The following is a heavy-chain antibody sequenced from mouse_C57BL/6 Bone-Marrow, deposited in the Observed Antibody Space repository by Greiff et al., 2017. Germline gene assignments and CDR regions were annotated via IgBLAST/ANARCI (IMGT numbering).Heavy chain of an antibody. Sequence: VKLQQPGTELVKPGASVKLSCKASGYTFTSYWLHWVKQRPGQGLEWIGNINPCNGGTNYNEKFKSKATLTVDKSSSTAYMQLSSLTSEDSAVYYCARYYYGSSEYYFDYWGQGTTRTVSS. J-gene: IGHJ2*01. D-gene: IGHD1-1*01. CDR1: GYTFTSYW. V-gene: IGHV1-53*01. CDR3: ARYYYGSSEYYFDY. CDR2: INPCNGGT.